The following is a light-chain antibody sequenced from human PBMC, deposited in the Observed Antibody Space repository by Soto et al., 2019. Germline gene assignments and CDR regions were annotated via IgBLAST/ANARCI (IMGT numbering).Light chain of an antibody. CDR1: QGISNY. Sequence: DIQMTQSPSSLSASVGDRVTITCRASQGISNYLAWYQQKPGTVPKLLIYSASTLQSGVPSRFNGSGSGTDFTLTISSLQPEEVATYYCQKYNNVPVTFGQGTRLEIK. CDR3: QKYNNVPVT. V-gene: IGKV1-27*01. CDR2: SAS. J-gene: IGKJ5*01.